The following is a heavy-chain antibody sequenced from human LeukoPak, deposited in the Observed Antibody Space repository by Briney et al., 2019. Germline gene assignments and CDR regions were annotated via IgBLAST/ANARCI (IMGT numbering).Heavy chain of an antibody. J-gene: IGHJ3*02. D-gene: IGHD3-22*01. Sequence: GGSLRLSCAASEFTISGYWMSWVRQAPGKGLEWVANIKQDGSEKFYVDSVKGRFTISRDNAKNSVFLQLNSLRAEDTAVYYCARAPSGGYYFFDAFDIWGQGTMVTVSS. CDR3: ARAPSGGYYFFDAFDI. CDR1: EFTISGYW. CDR2: IKQDGSEK. V-gene: IGHV3-7*05.